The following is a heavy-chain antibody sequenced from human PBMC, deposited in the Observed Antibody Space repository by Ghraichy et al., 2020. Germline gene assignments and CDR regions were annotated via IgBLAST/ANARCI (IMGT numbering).Heavy chain of an antibody. CDR3: ARVSKPYCTNGVCPDILTGYIN. D-gene: IGHD2-8*01. Sequence: SETLSLTCAVSGGSISSSNWWSWVRQPPGKGLEWIGEIYHSGSTNYNPSLKSRVTISVDKSKNQFSLKLSSVTAADTAVYYCARVSKPYCTNGVCPDILTGYINWGQGTLVTVSS. J-gene: IGHJ4*02. V-gene: IGHV4-4*02. CDR1: GGSISSSNW. CDR2: IYHSGST.